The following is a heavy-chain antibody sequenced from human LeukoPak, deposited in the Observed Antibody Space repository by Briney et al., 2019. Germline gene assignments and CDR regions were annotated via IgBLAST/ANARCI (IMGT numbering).Heavy chain of an antibody. CDR2: INSDGSST. Sequence: GGSLRLSCAASGFTFSSYAMHWVRQVPGKGLVWVSRINSDGSSTSYADSVKGRFTISRDNAKNTLYLQMNSLRAEDTAVYYCARDYYDSGPLWGAFDIWGQGTMVTVSS. CDR3: ARDYYDSGPLWGAFDI. J-gene: IGHJ3*02. D-gene: IGHD3-22*01. CDR1: GFTFSSYA. V-gene: IGHV3-74*01.